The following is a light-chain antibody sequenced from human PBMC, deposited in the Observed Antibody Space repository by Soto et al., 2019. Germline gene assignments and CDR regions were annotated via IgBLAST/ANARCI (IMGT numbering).Light chain of an antibody. J-gene: IGKJ2*01. V-gene: IGKV3-20*01. Sequence: EIVLTQSPGTLSLSPGERATLSCRASQSVSSTYLAWYQQNPGQAPRLLIYGASSRATGIPDRSSGSGSGTDFTLNISRLEPEDFAVYFCQQYGSSSYTFGQGTKLEIK. CDR3: QQYGSSSYT. CDR2: GAS. CDR1: QSVSSTY.